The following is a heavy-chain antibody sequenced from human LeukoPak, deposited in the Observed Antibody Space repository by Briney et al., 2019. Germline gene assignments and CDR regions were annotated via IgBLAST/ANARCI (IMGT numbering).Heavy chain of an antibody. CDR2: INPNSGGT. V-gene: IGHV1-2*02. J-gene: IGHJ4*02. D-gene: IGHD3-3*01. CDR1: GYTFTGYY. CDR3: ARARITIFGVVSPFDY. Sequence: GASVKVSCKTSGYTFTGYYMHWVRQAPGQGLEWMGWINPNSGGTNYAQKVQGRVTMTRDTSISTAYMELSRLISDDTAVYYCARARITIFGVVSPFDYWGQGTLVTVSS.